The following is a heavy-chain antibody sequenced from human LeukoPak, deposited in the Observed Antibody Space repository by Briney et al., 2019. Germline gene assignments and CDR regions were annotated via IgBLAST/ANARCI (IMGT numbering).Heavy chain of an antibody. J-gene: IGHJ5*02. CDR2: IIPILGIA. V-gene: IGHV1-69*04. CDR1: GGTFSSYA. CDR3: ARSGDCGGDCYSSWFDP. Sequence: ASVKVSCKASGGTFSSYAISWVRQAPGQGLEWMGRIIPILGIANYAQKFQGRVTITADKSTSTAYMELSSLRSEDTAVYYCARSGDCGGDCYSSWFDPWGQGTLVTVSS. D-gene: IGHD2-21*02.